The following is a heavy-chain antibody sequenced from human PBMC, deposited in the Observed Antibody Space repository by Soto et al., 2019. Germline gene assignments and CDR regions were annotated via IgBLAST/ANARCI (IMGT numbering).Heavy chain of an antibody. J-gene: IGHJ4*02. CDR2: IDSGGRTT. Sequence: PGGSLRLSCAASGFTFSSDWMYWFRQAPGKGLVWVSRIDSGGRTTTYADSVKGRFTISRDNAKNTLYLQMNGLRAEDTALYYCFLWVTYCIFNYLDFWGKETQVPV. CDR1: GFTFSSDW. V-gene: IGHV3-74*01. CDR3: FLWVTYCIFNYLDF. D-gene: IGHD2-15*01.